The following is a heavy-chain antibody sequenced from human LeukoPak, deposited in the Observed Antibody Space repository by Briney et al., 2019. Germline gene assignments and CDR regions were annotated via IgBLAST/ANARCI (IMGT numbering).Heavy chain of an antibody. CDR2: IKPSGGST. V-gene: IGHV1-46*01. CDR3: AREVSYYDSSGSDY. CDR1: GYTFTTYY. Sequence: GASVKVSCKASGYTFTTYYMHWARQAPGQGLEWMGIIKPSGGSTTYAQNFQGRVTMTRDTSTSTVYKELSSLRSEDTAVYYCAREVSYYDSSGSDYWGQGTLVTVSS. J-gene: IGHJ4*02. D-gene: IGHD3-22*01.